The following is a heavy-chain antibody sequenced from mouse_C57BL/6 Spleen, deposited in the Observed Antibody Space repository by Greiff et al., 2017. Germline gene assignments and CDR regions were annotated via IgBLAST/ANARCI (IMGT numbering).Heavy chain of an antibody. V-gene: IGHV5-17*01. D-gene: IGHD1-1*01. J-gene: IGHJ2*01. CDR1: GFTFSDYG. Sequence: EVQRVQSGGGLVKPGGSLKLSCAASGFTFSDYGMHWVRQAPEKGLEWVAYISSGSSTIYYEDTVKGRFTISKDNAKNTLFLQMTSLRSEDTAMYYCARRGSSRYYFDYRGQGTTLTVAS. CDR3: ARRGSSRYYFDY. CDR2: ISSGSSTI.